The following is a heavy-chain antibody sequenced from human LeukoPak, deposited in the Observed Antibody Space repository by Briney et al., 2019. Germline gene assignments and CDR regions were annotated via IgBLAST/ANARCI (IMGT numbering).Heavy chain of an antibody. CDR3: VKDDGNYYDSSGYYYGSFDM. J-gene: IGHJ3*02. V-gene: IGHV3-30*18. Sequence: RGCLRLSCAAPGFSLSSYGMRWVRQAPGEGRGWVAVISYDVGNKNYTDSGKGALTISRDNSKNTLYLKMNSLRDADTALYYCVKDDGNYYDSSGYYYGSFDMWGQGTMVTVSS. CDR2: ISYDVGNK. D-gene: IGHD3-22*01. CDR1: GFSLSSYG.